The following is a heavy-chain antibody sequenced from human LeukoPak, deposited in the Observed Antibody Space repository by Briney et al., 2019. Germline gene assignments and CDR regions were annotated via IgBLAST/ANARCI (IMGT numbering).Heavy chain of an antibody. CDR2: ISPSGST. J-gene: IGHJ4*02. D-gene: IGHD3-9*01. V-gene: IGHV4-4*07. CDR1: GGSISGNHY. Sequence: PSETLSLTCTVSGGSISGNHYWSWIRQPAGKGLEWIGRISPSGSTNYNPSLKSRVTMSVDTSKNQFSLKLSSVTAADTAVYYCARDYGYYDILTGYYKPVYYFDYWGQGTLVTVSS. CDR3: ARDYGYYDILTGYYKPVYYFDY.